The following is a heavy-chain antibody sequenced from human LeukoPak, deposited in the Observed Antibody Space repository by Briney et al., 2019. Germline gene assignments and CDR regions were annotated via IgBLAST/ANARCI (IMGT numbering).Heavy chain of an antibody. D-gene: IGHD2-2*01. CDR1: GFSLSTSGVG. Sequence: SGPPLVKPTQTLTLTCTFSGFSLSTSGVGVGWIRQPPGKALEWLALIYWDDDKRYSPSLKSRLTITKDTSKNQVVLTMTNMDPVDTATYYCAREDCSSTSCYADYWGQGPLVTVSS. V-gene: IGHV2-5*02. J-gene: IGHJ4*02. CDR2: IYWDDDK. CDR3: AREDCSSTSCYADY.